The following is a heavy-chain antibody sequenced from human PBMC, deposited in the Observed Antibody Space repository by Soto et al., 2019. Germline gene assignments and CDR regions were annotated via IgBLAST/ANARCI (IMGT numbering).Heavy chain of an antibody. J-gene: IGHJ5*02. CDR3: ARDDSSWFDP. D-gene: IGHD2-21*01. Sequence: ASVKVSCKASGYTFTGYYTHWVRQAPGQGLEWMGWINPNSGSTNYAQKFQGWVTMTRDTSISTAYMELSRLRSDDTAVYYCARDDSSWFDPWGQGTLVTVSS. CDR2: INPNSGST. CDR1: GYTFTGYY. V-gene: IGHV1-2*04.